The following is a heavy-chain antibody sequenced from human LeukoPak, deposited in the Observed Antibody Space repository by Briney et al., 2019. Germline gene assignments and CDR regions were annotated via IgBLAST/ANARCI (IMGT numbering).Heavy chain of an antibody. J-gene: IGHJ4*02. V-gene: IGHV4-39*07. CDR3: ARDLAYIKWELLQGHYFDY. CDR2: IYYSGST. Sequence: PSETLSLTCTVSGGSISSSSYYWGWIRQPPGKGLEWIGSIYYSGSTYYDPSLKSRVTISVDTSKNQFSLKLSSVTAADTAVYYCARDLAYIKWELLQGHYFDYWGQGTLVTVSS. CDR1: GGSISSSSYY. D-gene: IGHD1-26*01.